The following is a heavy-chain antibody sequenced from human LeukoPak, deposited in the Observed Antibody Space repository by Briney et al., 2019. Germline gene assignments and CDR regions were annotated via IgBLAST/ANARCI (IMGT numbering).Heavy chain of an antibody. V-gene: IGHV3-15*01. J-gene: IGHJ4*02. CDR2: VKSNTDGGST. CDR3: TSDDPVNRS. Sequence: GGSLRLSCAASGFAFGNAWMSWVRQAPGKGLEWVGRVKSNTDGGSTDYAAPVKGRFTISRDDSKNTLFLQMNTLKTEDTAMYYCTSDDPVNRSWGQGTLVTVSS. D-gene: IGHD2/OR15-2a*01. CDR1: GFAFGNAW.